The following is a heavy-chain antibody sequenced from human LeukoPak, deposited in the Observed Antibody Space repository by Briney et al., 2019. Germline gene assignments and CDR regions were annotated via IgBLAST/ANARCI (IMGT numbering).Heavy chain of an antibody. J-gene: IGHJ6*03. CDR2: IIPIFGTA. V-gene: IGHV1-69*05. CDR1: GGTFSSYA. D-gene: IGHD2-2*01. Sequence: EASVKVSCKASGGTFSSYAISWVRQAPGQGLEWMGGIIPIFGTANYAQKFQGRVTITTDESTSTAYMELSSLRSEDTAVYYCARGVVTAATVYYYYYYMDVWGKGTTVTVSS. CDR3: ARGVVTAATVYYYYYYMDV.